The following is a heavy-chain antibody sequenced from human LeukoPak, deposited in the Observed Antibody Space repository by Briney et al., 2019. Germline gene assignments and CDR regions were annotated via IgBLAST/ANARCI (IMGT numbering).Heavy chain of an antibody. CDR3: ARGFYYYYYGMDV. Sequence: SYISSSGSTIHYADSVKGRFTISRDNAKNSLYLQMNSLRTEDTAVYYCARGFYYYYYGMDVWGQGTTVTVSS. J-gene: IGHJ6*02. V-gene: IGHV3-11*01. CDR2: ISSSGSTI.